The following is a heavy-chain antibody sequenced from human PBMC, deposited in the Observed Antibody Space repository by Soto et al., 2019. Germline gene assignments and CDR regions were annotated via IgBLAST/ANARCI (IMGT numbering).Heavy chain of an antibody. CDR3: TRLVVVATSGYVGFDH. D-gene: IGHD2-15*01. CDR2: ISYSGST. J-gene: IGHJ4*02. Sequence: LSLTCSVSGGSMFSSDYYWGWIRQAPGKGLEWIGSISYSGSTLHNPSLRSRVTISVDTPKSQFSLKLSSVTATDTAVYYCTRLVVVATSGYVGFDHWGQGALVTVSS. V-gene: IGHV4-39*01. CDR1: GGSMFSSDYY.